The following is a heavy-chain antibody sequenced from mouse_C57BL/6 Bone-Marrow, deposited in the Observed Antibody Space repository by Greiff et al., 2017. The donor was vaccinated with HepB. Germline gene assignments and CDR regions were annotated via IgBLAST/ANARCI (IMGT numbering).Heavy chain of an antibody. CDR1: GFTFTDYY. CDR2: IRNKANGYTT. CDR3: ERYIDWLLRYYAMDY. D-gene: IGHD2-3*01. Sequence: EVMLVESGGGLVQPGGSLSLSCAASGFTFTDYYMSWVRQPPGKALEWLGFIRNKANGYTTEYSASVKGRFTISRDNSQSILYLQMNALRAEDSDTDYCERYIDWLLRYYAMDYWGQGTSVTVSS. J-gene: IGHJ4*01. V-gene: IGHV7-3*01.